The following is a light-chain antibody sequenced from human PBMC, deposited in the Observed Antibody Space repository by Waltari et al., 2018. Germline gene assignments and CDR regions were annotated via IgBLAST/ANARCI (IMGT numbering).Light chain of an antibody. CDR2: EVS. V-gene: IGLV2-23*02. CDR1: SSDVGSYNL. J-gene: IGLJ1*01. Sequence: QSALTQPASVSGSPGQSITISCTGTSSDVGSYNLVSWYRQHPGKAPKLLIYEVSKRPSGVSNRFSGSKSGNAASLTSSGLQAEDEADYYCCSYAGSSTPYVFGTGTKVTVL. CDR3: CSYAGSSTPYV.